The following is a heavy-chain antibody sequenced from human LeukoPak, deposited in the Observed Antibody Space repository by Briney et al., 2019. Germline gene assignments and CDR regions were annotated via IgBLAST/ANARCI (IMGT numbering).Heavy chain of an antibody. CDR1: GFTFSSYA. CDR3: AGAMQGAFDI. J-gene: IGHJ3*02. CDR2: ISYDGSNK. Sequence: SGGSLRLSCAASGFTFSSYAMHWVRQAPGKGLEWVAVISYDGSNKYYADSVKGRFTISRDNSKNTLYLQTNSLRAEDTAVYYCAGAMQGAFDIWGQGTMVTVSS. D-gene: IGHD2-2*01. V-gene: IGHV3-30-3*01.